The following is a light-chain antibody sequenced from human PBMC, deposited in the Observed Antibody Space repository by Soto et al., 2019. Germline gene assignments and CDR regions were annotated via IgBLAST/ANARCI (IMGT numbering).Light chain of an antibody. J-gene: IGKJ5*01. V-gene: IGKV3-15*01. Sequence: EVVMTPSPATLSVSPGERATLSCRASQSVYSNLAWYQEKPGQAPRLLIYGASTRATGIAARFSGSGSGTEFTLTISSLQSEDFAVYYCQQYNNWPITFGQGTRLEIK. CDR1: QSVYSN. CDR3: QQYNNWPIT. CDR2: GAS.